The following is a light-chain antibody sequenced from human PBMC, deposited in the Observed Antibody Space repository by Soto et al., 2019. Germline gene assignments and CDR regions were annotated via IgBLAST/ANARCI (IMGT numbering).Light chain of an antibody. CDR2: LND. CDR3: AAWADRVNAV. V-gene: IGLV1-44*01. CDR1: FSNIGDNA. Sequence: SVRTEPPTLVATGGHSVNIYCSGSFSNIGDNAVNWYQQLPGAAPKLLIYLNDQRPSGVPDRFSGSKSGTSAFLAISGLQSEDEADYYCAAWADRVNAVFGPGPK. J-gene: IGLJ1*01.